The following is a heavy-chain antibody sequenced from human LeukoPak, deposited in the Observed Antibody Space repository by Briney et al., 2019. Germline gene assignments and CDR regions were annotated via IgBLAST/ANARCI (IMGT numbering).Heavy chain of an antibody. Sequence: PSETLSLTCTVSGGSISSYYWSWLRQPPGKGLEGIGYIYYSGSTNYNPSLKSRVTISVDTSKNQCSLKLSSVTAADTAVYYCARGRGATTPFDYWGQGTLVTVSS. V-gene: IGHV4-59*08. CDR3: ARGRGATTPFDY. D-gene: IGHD5-12*01. J-gene: IGHJ4*02. CDR1: GGSISSYY. CDR2: IYYSGST.